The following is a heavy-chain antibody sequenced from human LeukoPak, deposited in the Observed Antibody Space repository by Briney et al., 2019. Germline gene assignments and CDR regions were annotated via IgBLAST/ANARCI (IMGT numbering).Heavy chain of an antibody. V-gene: IGHV4-59*01. CDR2: VSHAGTS. D-gene: IGHD3-10*01. J-gene: IGHJ4*02. Sequence: SETLSLTCSVSGASINDYYWTWIRQPPGKGLEWIGYVSHAGTSGYHPSLKSRVAMSLDTSQNQVSLNLRSVTVADTAVFFCTRGVKGGHFDYWRRGTLVSVPS. CDR1: GASINDYY. CDR3: TRGVKGGHFDY.